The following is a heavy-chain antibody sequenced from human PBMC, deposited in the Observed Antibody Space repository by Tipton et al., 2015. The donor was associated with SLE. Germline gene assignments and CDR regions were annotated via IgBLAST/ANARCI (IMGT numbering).Heavy chain of an antibody. CDR1: GFSFSGYE. V-gene: IGHV3-48*03. J-gene: IGHJ5*02. CDR3: GKFATSGIDP. CDR2: ITSGGHTT. Sequence: GSLRLSCTASGFSFSGYEMNWVRQAPGKGLQWLSYITSGGHTTHYADSVKGRFTISRDNSKNTLYLEMNSLRAEDTAVYYCGKFATSGIDPWGQGTLATVSS.